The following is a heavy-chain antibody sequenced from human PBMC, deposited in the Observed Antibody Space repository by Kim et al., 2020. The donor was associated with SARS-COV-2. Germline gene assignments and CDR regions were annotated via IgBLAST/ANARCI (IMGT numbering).Heavy chain of an antibody. CDR1: GFTFDDYA. J-gene: IGHJ5*02. Sequence: GGSLRLSCAASGFTFDDYAMHWVRQAPGKGLEWVSGISWNSGSIGYADSVKGRFTISRDNAKNSLYLQMNSLRAEDTALYYCAKDNTRSSWYGNWFDPWGQGTLVTVSS. V-gene: IGHV3-9*01. D-gene: IGHD6-13*01. CDR2: ISWNSGSI. CDR3: AKDNTRSSWYGNWFDP.